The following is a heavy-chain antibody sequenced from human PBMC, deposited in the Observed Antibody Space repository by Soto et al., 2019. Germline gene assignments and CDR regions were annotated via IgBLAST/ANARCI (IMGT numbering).Heavy chain of an antibody. CDR3: AKVRYYYDSSGGPDY. Sequence: LRLSCAASGFTFSSYGMHWVRQAPGKGLEWVAVISYDGSNKYYADSVKGRFTISRDNSKNTLYLQMNSLRAEDTAVYYCAKVRYYYDSSGGPDYWGQGTLVTVSS. CDR2: ISYDGSNK. CDR1: GFTFSSYG. J-gene: IGHJ4*02. V-gene: IGHV3-30*18. D-gene: IGHD3-22*01.